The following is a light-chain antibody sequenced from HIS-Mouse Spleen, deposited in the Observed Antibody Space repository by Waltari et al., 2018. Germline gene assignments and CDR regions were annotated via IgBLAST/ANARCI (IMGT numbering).Light chain of an antibody. V-gene: IGLV2-8*01. J-gene: IGLJ1*01. Sequence: QSALTQPPSASGSPGQSVTISCTGTISDVGGYNYVSWYQQHPGKAPKLMIYEVSKRPSGVPDRFSGSKSGNTASLTVSGLQAEDEADYYCSSYAGSNNSLYVFGTGTKVTVL. CDR3: SSYAGSNNSLYV. CDR2: EVS. CDR1: ISDVGGYNY.